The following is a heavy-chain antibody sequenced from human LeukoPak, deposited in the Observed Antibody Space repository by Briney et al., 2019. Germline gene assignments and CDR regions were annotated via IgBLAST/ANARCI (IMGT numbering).Heavy chain of an antibody. CDR3: AKDDESGSYFLDY. V-gene: IGHV3-33*06. CDR2: IWYGGSNK. J-gene: IGHJ4*02. D-gene: IGHD1-26*01. Sequence: GGSLRLSCAASGFTFMSYDMHWVRQAPGKGLEWVAVIWYGGSNKYYADSVKGRFTISRDDSKNTVYLQMNSLRAEDTAVYYCAKDDESGSYFLDYWGQGTLVTVSS. CDR1: GFTFMSYD.